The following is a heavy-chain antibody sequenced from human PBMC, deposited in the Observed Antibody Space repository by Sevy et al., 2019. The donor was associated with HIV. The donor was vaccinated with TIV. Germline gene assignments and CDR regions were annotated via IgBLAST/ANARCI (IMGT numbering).Heavy chain of an antibody. D-gene: IGHD6-19*01. CDR2: ISYDGSNK. CDR1: GFTFSSYG. CDR3: AKERLVAGAYFDY. Sequence: GGSQRLSCAASGFTFSSYGMHWVRQAPGKGLEWVAVISYDGSNKYYADSVKGRFTISSDNSKNTLYLQMNSLRAEDTAVYYCAKERLVAGAYFDYWGQGTLVTVSS. J-gene: IGHJ4*02. V-gene: IGHV3-30*18.